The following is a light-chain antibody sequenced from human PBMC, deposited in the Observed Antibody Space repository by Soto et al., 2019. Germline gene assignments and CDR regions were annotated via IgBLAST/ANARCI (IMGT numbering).Light chain of an antibody. CDR2: DVT. CDR3: TSYTSDSSVI. CDR1: SSDIGGYRY. V-gene: IGLV2-14*03. Sequence: QSVLTQPASVSGSPGQSVTISYTGTSSDIGGYRYVSWYQQRPGKAPKLMIHDVTNRPSGVSDRFSGSKSGNTASLTISGLQAEDEADYYCTSYTSDSSVIFGGGTKLTVL. J-gene: IGLJ2*01.